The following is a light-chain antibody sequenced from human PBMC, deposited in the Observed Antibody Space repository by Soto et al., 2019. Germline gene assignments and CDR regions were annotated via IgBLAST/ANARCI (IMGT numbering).Light chain of an antibody. V-gene: IGKV3-20*01. CDR3: QQYGGSPRT. J-gene: IGKJ1*01. CDR2: GAS. CDR1: QNIANNY. Sequence: EIVLTQSPGTLSLSPGDTAALSCRASQNIANNYVAWYQQKPGQGPTLLISGASSRATGIPDRFSGSGSGTHFTLTISRLEPEDFAVYFCQQYGGSPRTFGQGTTVEI.